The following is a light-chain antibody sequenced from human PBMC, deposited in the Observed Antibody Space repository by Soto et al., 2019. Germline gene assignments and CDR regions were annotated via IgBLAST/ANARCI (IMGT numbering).Light chain of an antibody. CDR1: SSDVGDYNS. CDR2: DVS. J-gene: IGLJ1*01. V-gene: IGLV2-11*01. CDR3: CSFVFGYSYV. Sequence: QSALAQPRSVSGSPGQSVTVSCIGTSSDVGDYNSVSWYQQHPGKAPKLMIYDVSKRPSGVPDRFSGSKSGNTASLTISVLHAEDEADYYCCSFVFGYSYVFGIGTKVTVL.